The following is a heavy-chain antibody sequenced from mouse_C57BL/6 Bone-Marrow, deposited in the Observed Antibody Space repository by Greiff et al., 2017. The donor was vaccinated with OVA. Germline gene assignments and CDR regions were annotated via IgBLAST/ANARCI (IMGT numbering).Heavy chain of an antibody. CDR2: IYPGSGRT. Sequence: QVQLQQPGAELVKPGASVKMSCKASGYTFTSYWINWVKQRPGQGLEWIGDIYPGSGRTNYNEKFKSKATLTVDTSSSAAYMQLSSLTSEDTAVYSCARSGITSVEGDFAFDYWGQGTLVTVSS. CDR1: GYTFTSYW. D-gene: IGHD1-1*01. J-gene: IGHJ4*01. V-gene: IGHV1-55*01. CDR3: ARSGITSVEGDFAFDY.